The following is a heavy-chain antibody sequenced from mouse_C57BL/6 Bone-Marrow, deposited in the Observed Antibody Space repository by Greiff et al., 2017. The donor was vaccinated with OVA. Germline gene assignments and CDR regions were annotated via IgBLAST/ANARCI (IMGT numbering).Heavy chain of an antibody. J-gene: IGHJ4*01. CDR1: GFSLTSYG. V-gene: IGHV2-6-1*01. CDR3: ARHRHYGSRGYAMDY. D-gene: IGHD1-1*01. CDR2: IWSDGST. Sequence: VKVVESGPGLVAPSQSLSITCTVSGFSLTSYGVHWVRQPPGKGLEWLVVIWSDGSTTYNSALKSRLSISKDNSKSQVFLKMNSLQTDDTAMYYCARHRHYGSRGYAMDYWGQGTSVTVSS.